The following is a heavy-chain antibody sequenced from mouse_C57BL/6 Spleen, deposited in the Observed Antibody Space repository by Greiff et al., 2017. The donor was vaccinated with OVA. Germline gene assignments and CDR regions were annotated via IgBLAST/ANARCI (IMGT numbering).Heavy chain of an antibody. Sequence: VKLLQPGAGLVKPGASVKLSCKASGYTFTSYWMSWVKQRPGQGLEWIGIIHPNSGSTNYNEKFKSKATLTVDQSSSADYMQLSSLTSEDTAVYYCARPITTGVATDYWGQGTTLTVSS. J-gene: IGHJ2*01. CDR1: GYTFTSYW. D-gene: IGHD1-1*01. CDR3: ARPITTGVATDY. V-gene: IGHV1-64*01. CDR2: IHPNSGST.